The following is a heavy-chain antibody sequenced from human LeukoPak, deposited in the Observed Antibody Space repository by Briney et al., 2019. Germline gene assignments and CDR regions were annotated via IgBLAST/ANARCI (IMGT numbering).Heavy chain of an antibody. Sequence: GGALKISCQASGYRFTYYWIGWVRPMPGQGLEWMAIIFQRDSDDKIKYGPSFQGHVPVSADQSITTAYLHWSSLQASDTAIYYCARHQTPGNVYYLNTEGFRFDSWGQGSQVTVCS. CDR3: ARHQTPGNVYYLNTEGFRFDS. CDR1: GYRFTYYW. J-gene: IGHJ4*02. D-gene: IGHD1-26*01. V-gene: IGHV5-51*01. CDR2: IFQRDSDDKI.